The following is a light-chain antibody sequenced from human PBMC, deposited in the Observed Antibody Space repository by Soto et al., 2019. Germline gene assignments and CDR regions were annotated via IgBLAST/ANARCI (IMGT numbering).Light chain of an antibody. CDR2: GAS. V-gene: IGKV3-15*01. CDR1: QSVRSN. Sequence: EIVMTQSTATLSVSPGERATRSCRASQSVRSNLAWYQQKPGQAPRLLIYGASTRATGIPARFSGSGSGTEFTLTISSLQSEDFAVYYCQQYNNWPQTFGQGTKLEIK. CDR3: QQYNNWPQT. J-gene: IGKJ1*01.